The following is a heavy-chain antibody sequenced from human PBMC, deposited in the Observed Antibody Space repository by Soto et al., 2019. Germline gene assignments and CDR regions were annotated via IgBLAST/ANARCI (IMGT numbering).Heavy chain of an antibody. CDR3: SRRAPEGFDP. J-gene: IGHJ5*02. CDR1: GGSFGSSVYY. V-gene: IGHV4-39*01. Sequence: SETLSLTCGVSGGSFGSSVYYWGWIRQAPGKGLEWIGSINYSGSTYYNPSLKSRVTISVDTSRNQFSLKLSSVTAADTALYYCSRRAPEGFDPWGQGTLVTVSS. CDR2: INYSGST.